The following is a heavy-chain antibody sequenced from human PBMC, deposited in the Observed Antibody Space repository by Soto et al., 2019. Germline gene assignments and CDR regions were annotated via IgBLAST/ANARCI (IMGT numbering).Heavy chain of an antibody. CDR1: GFTFRSFA. V-gene: IGHV3-23*01. Sequence: EVQLLESGGGLVQPGGSLRLSCAGSGFTFRSFAMTWVRQAPGKGLELVSVISGSGATAYYADSVRGRFAVSRANTKNTVKLPKERLRVEDKGVYYWARARRLPYGPDYNSYAIDVWGQGTTVTVSS. D-gene: IGHD3-10*01. CDR2: ISGSGATA. J-gene: IGHJ6*01. CDR3: ARARRLPYGPDYNSYAIDV.